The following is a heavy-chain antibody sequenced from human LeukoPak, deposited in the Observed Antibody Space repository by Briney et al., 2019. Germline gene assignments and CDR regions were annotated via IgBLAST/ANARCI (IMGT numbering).Heavy chain of an antibody. Sequence: SGTLSLTCAVSGGSISSSNWWSWVRQPPGKGLEWIGEINHSGSTNYNPSLKSRVTISVDTSKNQFSLKLSSVTAADTAVYYCARGTVTTSWAFDIWGQGTMVTVSS. D-gene: IGHD4-17*01. V-gene: IGHV4-4*02. CDR3: ARGTVTTSWAFDI. CDR2: INHSGST. J-gene: IGHJ3*02. CDR1: GGSISSSNW.